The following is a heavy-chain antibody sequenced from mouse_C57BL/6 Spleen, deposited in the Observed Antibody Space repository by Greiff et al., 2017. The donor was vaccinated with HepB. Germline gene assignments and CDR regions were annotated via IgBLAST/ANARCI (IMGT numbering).Heavy chain of an antibody. CDR3: ATYYGSSEGFAY. CDR1: GFSLTSYG. CDR2: IWSGGST. D-gene: IGHD1-1*01. Sequence: QVQLKESGPGLVQPSQSLSITCTVSGFSLTSYGVHWVRQSPGKGLEWLGVIWSGGSTDYNAAFISRLSISKDNSKSQVFFKMNSLQADDTAIYYCATYYGSSEGFAYWGQGTLVTVSA. V-gene: IGHV2-2*01. J-gene: IGHJ3*01.